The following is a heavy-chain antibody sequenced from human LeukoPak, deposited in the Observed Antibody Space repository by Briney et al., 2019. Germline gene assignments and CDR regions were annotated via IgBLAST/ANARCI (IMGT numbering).Heavy chain of an antibody. CDR1: GFTFSSYW. CDR3: ARAGSNWHYVY. Sequence: GGSLRLSCAASGFTFSSYWMNWARQAPGKGLEWVASINHNGNVNYYVDSVKGRFTISRDNAKNSLYLQMNSLRVEDAAVYYCARAGSNWHYVYWGQGTLVTVSS. D-gene: IGHD3-10*01. V-gene: IGHV3-7*01. CDR2: INHNGNVN. J-gene: IGHJ4*02.